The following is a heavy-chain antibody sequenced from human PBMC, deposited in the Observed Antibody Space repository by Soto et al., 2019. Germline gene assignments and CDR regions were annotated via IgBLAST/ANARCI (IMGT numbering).Heavy chain of an antibody. Sequence: QVLLVQSGAEVKKPGSSVKVSCKTSGGTFSSFAINWVRLAPGHGLEWMGVIIPRFAAPTYAQKFQGRVSITADESTRTAYMELSGLRSDDTAVYYCARDRVMRGNAYYYGMDVWGQGTTVTVS. CDR3: ARDRVMRGNAYYYGMDV. J-gene: IGHJ6*02. V-gene: IGHV1-69*12. D-gene: IGHD2-21*01. CDR2: IIPRFAAP. CDR1: GGTFSSFA.